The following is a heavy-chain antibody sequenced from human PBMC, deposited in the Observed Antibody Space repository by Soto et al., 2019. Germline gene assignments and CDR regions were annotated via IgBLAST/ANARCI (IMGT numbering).Heavy chain of an antibody. CDR2: IYYSGST. CDR3: ASSIAARLTPFDY. D-gene: IGHD6-6*01. V-gene: IGHV4-61*08. J-gene: IGHJ4*02. Sequence: SETLSLTCTVSGGSISSGGYYWSWIRQHPGKGLEWIGYIYYSGSTNYNPSLKSRVTVSVDTSKNQFSLKLSSVTAADTAVYYCASSIAARLTPFDYWGQGTLVTVSS. CDR1: GGSISSGGYY.